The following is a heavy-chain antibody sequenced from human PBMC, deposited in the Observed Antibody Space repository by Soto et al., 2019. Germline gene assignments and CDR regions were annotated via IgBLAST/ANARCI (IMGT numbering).Heavy chain of an antibody. CDR2: IYDTGST. V-gene: IGHV4-61*01. D-gene: IGHD1-7*01. J-gene: IGHJ4*02. Sequence: PSETLSLTCTVSGGSVSSSSYYWSWIRQPPGKGLEWIGYIYDTGSTNYNPSLKSRVTISVDTSKNQFSLKLSSVTAADTAVYYCARNWNYILLNYWGQGTLVTVSS. CDR1: GGSVSSSSYY. CDR3: ARNWNYILLNY.